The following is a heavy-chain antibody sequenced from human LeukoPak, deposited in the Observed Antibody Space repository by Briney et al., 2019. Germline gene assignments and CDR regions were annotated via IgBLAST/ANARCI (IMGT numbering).Heavy chain of an antibody. D-gene: IGHD3-10*01. Sequence: GGSLRLSCAASGFSFSDAWMSWVRQIPGKGLEWVGRIESKTDGGTTDYAAPVKGRFTISRDDSTNTLYLQMDSLKSEDTAVYYCTTYGSGRKFDYWGQGTLVTVSS. V-gene: IGHV3-15*04. CDR1: GFSFSDAW. CDR2: IESKTDGGTT. J-gene: IGHJ4*02. CDR3: TTYGSGRKFDY.